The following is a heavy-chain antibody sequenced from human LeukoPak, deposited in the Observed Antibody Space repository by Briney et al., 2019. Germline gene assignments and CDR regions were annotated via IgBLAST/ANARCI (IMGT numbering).Heavy chain of an antibody. CDR2: IYYSGST. J-gene: IGHJ4*02. V-gene: IGHV4-59*01. D-gene: IGHD2-2*01. CDR1: GGSISSYY. Sequence: SETLSLTCTVSGGSISSYYWSWIRQPPGKGLEWIGYIYYSGSTNYNPSLKSRVTISVDTSKNQFSLKLSSVTAADTAVYYCARGRGVVPAALIDYWGQGTLVTVSS. CDR3: ARGRGVVPAALIDY.